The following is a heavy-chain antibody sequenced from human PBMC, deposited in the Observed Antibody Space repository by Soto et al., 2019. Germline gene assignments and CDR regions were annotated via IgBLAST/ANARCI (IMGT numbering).Heavy chain of an antibody. V-gene: IGHV4-59*01. J-gene: IGHJ4*02. CDR1: GGSMSEYF. Sequence: PSETLSLTCSVSGGSMSEYFWIWIRQSPGKGLEWVGYIYYLGSNDYNPSLNSRVTTSMDTSKRQFSLRLTSVTAADTAVYYCAIDEYDGSGRPYPAYWGPGTQVTVSS. CDR2: IYYLGSN. CDR3: AIDEYDGSGRPYPAY. D-gene: IGHD3-10*01.